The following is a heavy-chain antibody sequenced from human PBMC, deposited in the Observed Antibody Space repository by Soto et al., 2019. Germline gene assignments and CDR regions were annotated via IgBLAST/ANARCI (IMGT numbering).Heavy chain of an antibody. D-gene: IGHD3-3*01. J-gene: IGHJ6*03. CDR1: GYTLTELS. CDR3: ASGTRLQGIRFLEWKKVMDV. CDR2: FDPEDGET. Sequence: GASVKVSCKVSGYTLTELSMHWVRQAPGKGLEWMGGFDPEDGETIYAQKFQGRVTMTEDTSTDTAYMELSSLRSEDTAVYYCASGTRLQGIRFLEWKKVMDVWGKGTTVTVSS. V-gene: IGHV1-24*01.